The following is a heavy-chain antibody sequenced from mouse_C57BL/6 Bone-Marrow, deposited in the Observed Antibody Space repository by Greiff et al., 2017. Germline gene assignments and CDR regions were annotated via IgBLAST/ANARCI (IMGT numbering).Heavy chain of an antibody. CDR3: ARGGYGSSYDWCCDV. V-gene: IGHV14-3*01. D-gene: IGHD1-1*01. CDR2: IDPANGNN. J-gene: IGHJ1*03. CDR1: GFNIKNTY. Sequence: VQLQQSVAELVRPGASVKLSCTASGFNIKNTYMHWVKQRPEQGLEWIGRIDPANGNNKYAPKFQGKATITADTSSNTAYLQRSSLTSEDTAIYYCARGGYGSSYDWCCDVWGTGTGVTVSS.